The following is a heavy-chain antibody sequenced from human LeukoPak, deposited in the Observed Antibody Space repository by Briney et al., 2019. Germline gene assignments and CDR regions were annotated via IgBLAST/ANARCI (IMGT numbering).Heavy chain of an antibody. D-gene: IGHD3-22*01. J-gene: IGHJ3*02. V-gene: IGHV4-39*01. Sequence: SETLSLTCTVSGGSISSSSYYWGWIRQPPGKGLEWIGSIYYSGSTYYNPSLKSRVTISVDTSKNQFSLKLSSVTAADTAVYFCARPTFSGYYSGPFDIWGQGTIVTVSS. CDR1: GGSISSSSYY. CDR3: ARPTFSGYYSGPFDI. CDR2: IYYSGST.